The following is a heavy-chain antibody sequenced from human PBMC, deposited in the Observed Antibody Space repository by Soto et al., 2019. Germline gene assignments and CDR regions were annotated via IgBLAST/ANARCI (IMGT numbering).Heavy chain of an antibody. Sequence: ETLSLTCTLSGGSIGGYYWSWIRQPPGKGLEWIGYVYYSGSTKYNPSLESRVTISVDMSNNQFSLMLTSVTAADTAVYYCAKYRRADAEGYRLDFWGQGTLVTVSS. V-gene: IGHV4-59*01. CDR2: VYYSGST. CDR1: GGSIGGYY. CDR3: AKYRRADAEGYRLDF. D-gene: IGHD5-12*01. J-gene: IGHJ4*02.